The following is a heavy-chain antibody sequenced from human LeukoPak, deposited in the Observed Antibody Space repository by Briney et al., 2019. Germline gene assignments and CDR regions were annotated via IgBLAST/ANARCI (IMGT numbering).Heavy chain of an antibody. CDR3: ARESGSRSYYYYMDV. D-gene: IGHD2-2*01. Sequence: GGSLRLSCAASGFTFGTYGMCWVRQAPGKGLEWVSSISSTSSYIYYADSVKGRFTISRDKDKNSVYLQMTSLRAEDTAVYYCARESGSRSYYYYMDVWGKGTTVTVSS. CDR1: GFTFGTYG. V-gene: IGHV3-21*01. CDR2: ISSTSSYI. J-gene: IGHJ6*03.